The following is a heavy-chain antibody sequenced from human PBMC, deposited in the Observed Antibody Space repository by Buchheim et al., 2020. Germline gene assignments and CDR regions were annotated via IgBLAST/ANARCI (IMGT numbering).Heavy chain of an antibody. CDR1: GGSIIISNW. D-gene: IGHD3-16*02. CDR2: IYHSGTA. Sequence: QVQLQESGPGLVRPSETLSLTCAVSGGSIIISNWWSWVRQSPGKGLEWVGEIYHSGTANYNPSLKSRVTMSVDKSKNQISLKLDSVTAADTAVYYCATAEIVNPRLEYWGQGTL. V-gene: IGHV4-4*02. J-gene: IGHJ4*02. CDR3: ATAEIVNPRLEY.